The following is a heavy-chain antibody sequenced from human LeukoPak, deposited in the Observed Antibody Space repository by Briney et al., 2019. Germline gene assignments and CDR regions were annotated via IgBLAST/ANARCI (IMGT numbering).Heavy chain of an antibody. Sequence: ASVKVSCKASADTFTSYNINWVRQATGQGLEWIVWMNPNSGNTGYAQKFQGRVTMTRNTSISTAYMELSSLTSEDTAVYYCARDGSGSYYDRGWFDPWGQGTLVTVSS. V-gene: IGHV1-8*01. CDR2: MNPNSGNT. J-gene: IGHJ5*02. CDR3: ARDGSGSYYDRGWFDP. D-gene: IGHD3-10*01. CDR1: ADTFTSYN.